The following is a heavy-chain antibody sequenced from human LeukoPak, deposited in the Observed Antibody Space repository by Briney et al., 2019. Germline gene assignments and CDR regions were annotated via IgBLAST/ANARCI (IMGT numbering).Heavy chain of an antibody. CDR2: IYYSGST. D-gene: IGHD3-10*01. CDR1: GGSISSYY. J-gene: IGHJ5*02. V-gene: IGHV4-59*01. CDR3: ARERITMVRGAPEGFDP. Sequence: PSETLSLTCTVSGGSISSYYWSWIRQPPGKGLEWIGYIYYSGSTNYNPSLKSRVTISVDTSKNQFSLKLCSVTAADTAVYYCARERITMVRGAPEGFDPWGQGTLVTVSS.